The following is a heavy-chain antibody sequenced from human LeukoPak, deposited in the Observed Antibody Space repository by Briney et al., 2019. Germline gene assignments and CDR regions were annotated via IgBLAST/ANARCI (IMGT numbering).Heavy chain of an antibody. CDR3: ARIRFGDEYWFDP. CDR1: GGSFSGYY. CDR2: INHSGST. V-gene: IGHV4-34*01. D-gene: IGHD3-10*01. Sequence: SETLSLTRAVYGGSFSGYYWSWIRQPPGKGLEWIGEINHSGSTNYNPSLKSRVTISVDTSKSQFSLKLSSVTAADTAVYYCARIRFGDEYWFDPWGQGTLVTVSS. J-gene: IGHJ5*02.